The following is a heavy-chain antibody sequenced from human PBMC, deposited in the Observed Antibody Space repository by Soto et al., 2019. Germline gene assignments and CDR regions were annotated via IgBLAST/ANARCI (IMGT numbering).Heavy chain of an antibody. J-gene: IGHJ4*02. D-gene: IGHD3-22*01. CDR1: GFTFNKYS. V-gene: IGHV3-21*06. CDR2: ITSKTGDQ. CDR3: ARDLMPNDRGLGDLAY. Sequence: EVRLVESGGGLVKPGGSLRLSCAASGFTFNKYSMNWVRQAPGKGLEWVSSITSKTGDQYYADSVKGRFIISRDNTKNSLYLQVTSLREEDTAVYYCARDLMPNDRGLGDLAYWGQGTLVAVSS.